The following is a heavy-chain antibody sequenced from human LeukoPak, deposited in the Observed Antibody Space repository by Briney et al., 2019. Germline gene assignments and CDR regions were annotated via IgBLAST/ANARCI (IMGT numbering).Heavy chain of an antibody. CDR1: GYSFTSYN. CDR3: ARVRDGYNDAYDI. V-gene: IGHV1-46*01. CDR2: VKPSGGNT. J-gene: IGHJ3*02. Sequence: ASVKVSCKTSGYSFTSYNLHWVRQAPGQRLEWMGIVKPSGGNTNYAQKFQGRVTMTRDTSTSTVYMELSSLKSEDTAVYYCARVRDGYNDAYDIWGQGTMVTVSS. D-gene: IGHD5-24*01.